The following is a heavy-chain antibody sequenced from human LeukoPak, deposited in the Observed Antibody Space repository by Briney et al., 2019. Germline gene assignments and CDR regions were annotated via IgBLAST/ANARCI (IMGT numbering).Heavy chain of an antibody. D-gene: IGHD2-2*01. CDR1: GYTFTGYY. CDR2: INPNSGGT. CDR3: ARDRGTDQLLYYYYYYMDV. V-gene: IGHV1-2*02. J-gene: IGHJ6*03. Sequence: ASVKVSCKASGYTFTGYYMHWVRQAPGQGLEWMGWINPNSGGTNYAQKFQGRVTMTRDTSISTAYMELSRLRSDDTAVYYCARDRGTDQLLYYYYYYMDVWGKGTTVTVSS.